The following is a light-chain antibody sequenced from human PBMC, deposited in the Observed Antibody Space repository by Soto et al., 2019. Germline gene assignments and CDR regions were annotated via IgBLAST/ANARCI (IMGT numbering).Light chain of an antibody. CDR2: DVS. Sequence: EIVLTQSPATLSLSPGERATLSCRASQSVSSYLAWYQQKPGQARRLLIYDVSNRASGIPARFSGSESGTDFTLTISSLEPEDFAVYYCQLRRNWPLTFDGGTKVEIK. V-gene: IGKV3-11*01. CDR1: QSVSSY. J-gene: IGKJ4*01. CDR3: QLRRNWPLT.